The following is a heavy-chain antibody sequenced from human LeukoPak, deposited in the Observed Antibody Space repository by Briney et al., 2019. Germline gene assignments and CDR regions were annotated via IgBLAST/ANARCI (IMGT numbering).Heavy chain of an antibody. CDR1: GYSFTSYW. Sequence: GESLKISRKGAGYSFTSYWIGWVRQMPGKGLEWMGVIYPGDSHTRYSPSFQGQGTISADKSISTAYLQWNSLKASDTAIYYCTRSPDIDILTGYSRYYFDYWGQGTLVTVSS. V-gene: IGHV5-51*01. J-gene: IGHJ4*02. CDR2: IYPGDSHT. D-gene: IGHD3-9*01. CDR3: TRSPDIDILTGYSRYYFDY.